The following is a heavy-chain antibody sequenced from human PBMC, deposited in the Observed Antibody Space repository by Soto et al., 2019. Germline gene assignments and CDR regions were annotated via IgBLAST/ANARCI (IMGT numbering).Heavy chain of an antibody. CDR3: ARDPDSSGYHYYYYGMDV. Sequence: GGSLRLSCAASRLSFSSYSMNWVRQAPGKGLESVSSISISSSYIYYADSVKGRFTISRDNAKNSLYLQMNSLRAEDTAVYYCARDPDSSGYHYYYYGMDVWGQGTTVTVSS. CDR2: ISISSSYI. V-gene: IGHV3-21*01. CDR1: RLSFSSYS. D-gene: IGHD3-22*01. J-gene: IGHJ6*02.